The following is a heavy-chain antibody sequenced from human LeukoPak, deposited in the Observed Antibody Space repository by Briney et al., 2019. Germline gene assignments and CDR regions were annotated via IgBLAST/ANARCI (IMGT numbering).Heavy chain of an antibody. V-gene: IGHV1-69*13. Sequence: WASVKVSCKASGGTFSSYAISWVRQAPGQGLEWMGGIIPIFGTANYAQKFQGRVTITADESTSTAYMELSSLRSEDTAVYYCAKTKHYYDSSGHFDYWGQGTLVTVSS. CDR1: GGTFSSYA. D-gene: IGHD3-22*01. J-gene: IGHJ4*02. CDR2: IIPIFGTA. CDR3: AKTKHYYDSSGHFDY.